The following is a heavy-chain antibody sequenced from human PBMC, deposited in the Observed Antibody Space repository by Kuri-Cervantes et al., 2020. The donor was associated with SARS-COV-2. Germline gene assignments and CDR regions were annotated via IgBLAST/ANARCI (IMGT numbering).Heavy chain of an antibody. Sequence: GGSLRLSCKGSGYSFTTYWIGWVRQMPGKGLEWMGTIYPGDSDTRYSPSFQGQVTISADKSISTAFLQWSSLKASDTAIYYCARRAYGEQVDYYYMDVWGKGTTVTVSS. CDR1: GYSFTTYW. CDR2: IYPGDSDT. CDR3: ARRAYGEQVDYYYMDV. V-gene: IGHV5-51*01. D-gene: IGHD4-17*01. J-gene: IGHJ6*03.